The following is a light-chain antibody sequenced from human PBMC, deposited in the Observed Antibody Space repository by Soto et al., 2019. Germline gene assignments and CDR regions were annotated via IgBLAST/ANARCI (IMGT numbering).Light chain of an antibody. CDR2: AAS. CDR3: QQYGNSPT. J-gene: IGKJ3*01. CDR1: QSVSSGY. Sequence: EIVLTQSPGTLSLSPGERATLSCRASQSVSSGYLAWYQQIPGQAPRLLIYAASNRAPGIPNRFSGSGSGTDFPLTSSRLEPDDFAVYYCQQYGNSPTFGPGTRLDIK. V-gene: IGKV3-20*01.